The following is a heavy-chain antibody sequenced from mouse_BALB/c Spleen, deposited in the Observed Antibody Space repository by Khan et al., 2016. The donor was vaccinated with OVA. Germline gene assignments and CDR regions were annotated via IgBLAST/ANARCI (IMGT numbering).Heavy chain of an antibody. CDR3: AKIFYGNSDALDY. CDR2: IYPGSGST. D-gene: IGHD2-1*01. Sequence: QMQLEESGPELVKPGASVKMSCKASGYTFTDYDIRWVKQRTGQGLEWIGEIYPGSGSTYYNEKFKGKATLTADKSSNTAYMQLSSLTSEDSAVYCCAKIFYGNSDALDYWGQGTAVTVSS. J-gene: IGHJ4*01. CDR1: GYTFTDYD. V-gene: IGHV1-77*01.